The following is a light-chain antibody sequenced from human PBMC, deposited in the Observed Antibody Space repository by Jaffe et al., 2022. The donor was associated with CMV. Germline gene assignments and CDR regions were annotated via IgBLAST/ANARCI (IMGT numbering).Light chain of an antibody. V-gene: IGKV1-5*03. Sequence: DIQMTQSPSTLSASVGDRVTITCRASQSISSWLAWYQQKPGKAPKLLIYKASSLESGVPSRFSGSGSGTEFTLTISSLQPDDFATYYCQQYNSYPGTFGQGTKLEIK. CDR1: QSISSW. CDR2: KAS. J-gene: IGKJ2*02. CDR3: QQYNSYPGT.